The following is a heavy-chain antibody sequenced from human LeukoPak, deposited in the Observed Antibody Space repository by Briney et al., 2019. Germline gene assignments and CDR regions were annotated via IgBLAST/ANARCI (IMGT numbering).Heavy chain of an antibody. CDR1: GGSISSSSYY. CDR3: ARGGSGWYYFDY. Sequence: PSETLSLTCAVSGGSISSSSYYWGWIRQPPGKGLEWIGGIYYSGSTYYNPSLKSRVTISVDTSKNQFSLKLSSVTAADTAVYYCARGGSGWYYFDYWGQGTLVTVSS. J-gene: IGHJ4*02. D-gene: IGHD6-19*01. CDR2: IYYSGST. V-gene: IGHV4-39*01.